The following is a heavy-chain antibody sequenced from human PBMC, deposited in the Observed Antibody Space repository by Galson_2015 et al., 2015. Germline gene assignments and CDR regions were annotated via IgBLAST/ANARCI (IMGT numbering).Heavy chain of an antibody. J-gene: IGHJ4*02. Sequence: CAISGDSVSTNSAAWNWIRQSPSRGLEWLGRTYYRSKWHNDYALSVKSRITISPDTSKNQFSLHLNSVTPEDTAVYFCAREQASTFAYWGQGTLVTVSS. CDR1: GDSVSTNSAA. V-gene: IGHV6-1*01. CDR2: TYYRSKWHN. CDR3: AREQASTFAY.